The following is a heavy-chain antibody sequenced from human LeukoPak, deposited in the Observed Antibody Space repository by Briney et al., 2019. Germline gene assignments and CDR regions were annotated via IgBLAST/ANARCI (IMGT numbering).Heavy chain of an antibody. CDR1: GFTFSTYA. CDR3: AKGSSSGWRLGRNDY. D-gene: IGHD6-19*01. CDR2: ISGSGSTT. J-gene: IGHJ4*02. Sequence: GGSLRLSCTASGFTFSTYAMSWVRQAPGRGLECVSGISGSGSTTSYADSVKGRSTISRDNSKNTLYLQMNSLRVGDTAVYYCAKGSSSGWRLGRNDYWGQGTLVTVSS. V-gene: IGHV3-23*01.